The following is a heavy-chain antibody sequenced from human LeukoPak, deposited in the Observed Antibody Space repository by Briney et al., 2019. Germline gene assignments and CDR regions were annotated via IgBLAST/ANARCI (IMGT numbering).Heavy chain of an antibody. CDR1: GYTFTGYY. Sequence: ASVKVSCKASGYTFTGYYIHWVRQAPGQGLEWMGWINPNSGGTNYAQKFQGRVTMTRDTSISTAYMELSRLRSDDTAVYYCAREDVVVVAATIQYFKHWGQGTLVTVSS. CDR2: INPNSGGT. CDR3: AREDVVVVAATIQYFKH. V-gene: IGHV1-2*02. J-gene: IGHJ1*01. D-gene: IGHD2-15*01.